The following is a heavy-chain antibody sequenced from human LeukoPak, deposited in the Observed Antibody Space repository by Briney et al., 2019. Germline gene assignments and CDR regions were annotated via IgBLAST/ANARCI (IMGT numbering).Heavy chain of an antibody. CDR2: IYYSGST. Sequence: SETLSLTCTVSGGSISSYYWSWIRQPPGKGLEWIGYIYYSGSTTYNPSLKSRVTISVDTSKNQFSLKLSSVTAADTAVYYCARRSSGWRGWFDPWGQGTLVTVSS. V-gene: IGHV4-59*01. D-gene: IGHD6-19*01. CDR1: GGSISSYY. CDR3: ARRSSGWRGWFDP. J-gene: IGHJ5*02.